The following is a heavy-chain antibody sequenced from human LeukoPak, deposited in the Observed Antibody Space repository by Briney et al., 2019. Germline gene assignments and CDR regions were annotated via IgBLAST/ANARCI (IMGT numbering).Heavy chain of an antibody. CDR2: IRYDGSNK. J-gene: IGHJ4*02. V-gene: IGHV3-30*02. CDR3: ARDNYYGSGTSDY. CDR1: GFTFSSYG. Sequence: GGSLRLSCAASGFTFSSYGMHWVRQAPGKGLEWVAFIRYDGSNKYYADSVKGRFTISRDNAKNSLYLQMNSLRAEDTAVYYCARDNYYGSGTSDYWGQGTLVTVSS. D-gene: IGHD3-10*01.